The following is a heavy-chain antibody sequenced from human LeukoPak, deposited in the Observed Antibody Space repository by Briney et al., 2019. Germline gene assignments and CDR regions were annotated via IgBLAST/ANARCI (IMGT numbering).Heavy chain of an antibody. CDR2: IYHRSGTP. Sequence: NSSETLSLTCTVSGGSISSYYWSWVRQSPGKGLEWIGAIYHRSGTPTYNPSLKSRVTISVEKSRNQFSLNLSSVTAADTAIYFCAGGGNWRIGPWGQGTLVTVSS. V-gene: IGHV4-4*02. CDR1: GGSISSYY. J-gene: IGHJ5*02. CDR3: AGGGNWRIGP. D-gene: IGHD1-1*01.